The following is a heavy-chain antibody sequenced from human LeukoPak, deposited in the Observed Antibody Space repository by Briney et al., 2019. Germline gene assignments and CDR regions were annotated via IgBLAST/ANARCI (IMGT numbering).Heavy chain of an antibody. CDR3: ARGDSSSWHHYFDY. CDR1: GGSISSYY. Sequence: SETLSLTCTVSGGSISSYYWSWIRQPAGKGLEWIGRIYTSGSTNYNPSLKSRVTMSVDTSKNQFSLKLSSVTAADTAVHYCARGDSSSWHHYFDYWGQGTLVTVSS. D-gene: IGHD6-13*01. CDR2: IYTSGST. V-gene: IGHV4-4*07. J-gene: IGHJ4*02.